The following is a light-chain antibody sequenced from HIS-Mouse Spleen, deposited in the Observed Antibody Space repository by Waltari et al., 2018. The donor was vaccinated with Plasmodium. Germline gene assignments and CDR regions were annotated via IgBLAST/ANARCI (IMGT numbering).Light chain of an antibody. J-gene: IGLJ2*01. Sequence: SYELTQPPSVSVSPGQTASIPCSGDKLGDKYSCWYQQKPGKSPVLVIYQDSKRPSGIPERFSGSNSGNTATLTISGTQAMDEADYYCQAWDSSTVVFGGGTKLTVL. CDR2: QDS. CDR1: KLGDKY. CDR3: QAWDSSTVV. V-gene: IGLV3-1*01.